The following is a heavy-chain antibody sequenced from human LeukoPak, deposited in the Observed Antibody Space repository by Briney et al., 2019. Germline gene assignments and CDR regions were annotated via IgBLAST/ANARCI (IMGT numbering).Heavy chain of an antibody. Sequence: SETLSLTCTVSGGSISGYYWSWIRQPPGKGLEWIGYIYTSGNTNYNPSLKSRVTISVEKSKNQFSLKLSSVTAADTAVYYCARGYFDWDNWFDPWGQGTLVTVSS. D-gene: IGHD3-9*01. CDR3: ARGYFDWDNWFDP. CDR1: GGSISGYY. CDR2: IYTSGNT. V-gene: IGHV4-4*09. J-gene: IGHJ5*02.